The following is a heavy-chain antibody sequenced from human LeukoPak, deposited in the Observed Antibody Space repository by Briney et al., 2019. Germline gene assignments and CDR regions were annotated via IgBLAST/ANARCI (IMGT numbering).Heavy chain of an antibody. CDR1: GYTFTSDG. V-gene: IGHV1-18*01. J-gene: IGHJ5*02. CDR2: ISTYKGNT. Sequence: LRASVKVSCKASGYTFTSDGISWVRQAPGQGLEGMGWISTYKGNTNYAQKLQGRVTMTTDTSTSTAYMEVRSLTSADTAVYYCARDLRYCSGGTCYHLGQGDPWGQGTLVTVSS. CDR3: ARDLRYCSGGTCYHLGQGDP. D-gene: IGHD2-15*01.